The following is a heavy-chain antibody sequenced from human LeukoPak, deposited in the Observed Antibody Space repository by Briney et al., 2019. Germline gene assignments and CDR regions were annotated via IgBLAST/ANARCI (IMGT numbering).Heavy chain of an antibody. D-gene: IGHD3-16*02. CDR2: IHTTGMT. CDR1: GGSINSYW. V-gene: IGHV4-4*07. Sequence: SETLSLTCSVSGGSINSYWWSWIRQPAGKGLEFIGRIHTTGMTNYNPSLKSRVSMSVDTSKNQFSLELRSVTAADTAVYFCARAGYTISSYRFDYWGQGALVTVSS. J-gene: IGHJ4*02. CDR3: ARAGYTISSYRFDY.